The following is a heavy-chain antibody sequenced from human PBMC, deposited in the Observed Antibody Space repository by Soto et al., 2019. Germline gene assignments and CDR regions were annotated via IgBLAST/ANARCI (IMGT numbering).Heavy chain of an antibody. D-gene: IGHD3-16*01. J-gene: IGHJ4*02. V-gene: IGHV1-69*13. CDR1: GGTFSSYA. CDR2: IIPIFGTA. CDR3: ARDGGEDYFDY. Sequence: GASVKVSCKASGGTFSSYAISWVRQAPGQGLEWMGGIIPIFGTANYAQKFQGRVTITADESTSTAYMELSSLRSDDTAVYYCARDGGEDYFDYWGQGTLVTVSS.